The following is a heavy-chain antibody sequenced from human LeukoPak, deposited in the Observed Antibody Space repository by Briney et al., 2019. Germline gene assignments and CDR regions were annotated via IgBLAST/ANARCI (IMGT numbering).Heavy chain of an antibody. V-gene: IGHV3-23*01. Sequence: GGSLRISCAASGFTFSSYAMNWVRQAPGKGLEWVSGISGDGGSTYYADSVKGRFTISRDNSKNTLYLQMNSLRAEDTAVYYCAKAPLLTTVTHFDYWGQGTLVTVSS. CDR1: GFTFSSYA. CDR3: AKAPLLTTVTHFDY. CDR2: ISGDGGST. J-gene: IGHJ4*02. D-gene: IGHD4-17*01.